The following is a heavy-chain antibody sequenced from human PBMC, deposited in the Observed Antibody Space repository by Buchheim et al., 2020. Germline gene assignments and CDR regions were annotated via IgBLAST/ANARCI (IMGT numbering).Heavy chain of an antibody. V-gene: IGHV3-23*01. Sequence: EVQLLESGGGLVQPGGSLRLSCAASGFTFRSYAMSWVRQAPGKGLEWVSDISGSGGRHYYADPVKGRFTISGAISKNTLYLQMNSLRAEDTAVYYCAKDLDGYNLPRFFDYWGQGTL. D-gene: IGHD5-24*01. CDR2: ISGSGGRH. CDR1: GFTFRSYA. CDR3: AKDLDGYNLPRFFDY. J-gene: IGHJ4*02.